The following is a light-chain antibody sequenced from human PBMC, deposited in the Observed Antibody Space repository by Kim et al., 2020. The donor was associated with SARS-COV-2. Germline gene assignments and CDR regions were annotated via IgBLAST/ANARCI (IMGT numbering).Light chain of an antibody. CDR1: TGAVTSGHY. J-gene: IGLJ2*01. V-gene: IGLV7-46*01. Sequence: QAAVTQEPSLSVSPGGTVTLTCGCSTGAVTSGHYPYWFQQKPGQAPRTLIYDTSKKHSWTPARFSGSLLGGKAALTISGAQAEDEAEYYCLLSYSGGRGVFGGGTQLTVL. CDR3: LLSYSGGRGV. CDR2: DTS.